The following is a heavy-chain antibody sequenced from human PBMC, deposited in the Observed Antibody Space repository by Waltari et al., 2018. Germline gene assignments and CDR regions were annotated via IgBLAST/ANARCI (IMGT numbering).Heavy chain of an antibody. J-gene: IGHJ4*02. CDR2: IYWDDDK. CDR3: AHRIVVAGSWSYFDS. V-gene: IGHV2-5*02. CDR1: GFSLSTSGVG. Sequence: QITLKESGPTLVKPTQTLTLTCTFSGFSLSTSGVGVGWIRQPPGKALDWLALIYWDDDKRYSPSLKSRLTITKDTSKNQVVLTMTNMDPVDTATYYCAHRIVVAGSWSYFDSWGQGTLVTVSS. D-gene: IGHD6-19*01.